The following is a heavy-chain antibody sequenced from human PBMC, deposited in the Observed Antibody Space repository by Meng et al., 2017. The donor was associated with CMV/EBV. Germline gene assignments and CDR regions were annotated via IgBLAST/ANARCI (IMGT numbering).Heavy chain of an antibody. Sequence: GGSLRLSCAAFGFTFSSYSMNWVRQAPGKGLEWVSYISSSSSTIYYADSVKGRFTISRDNAKNSLYLQMNSLRAEDTAVYYCARYCSSTSCPEGLFDYWGQGTLVTVSS. CDR3: ARYCSSTSCPEGLFDY. V-gene: IGHV3-48*04. CDR1: GFTFSSYS. D-gene: IGHD2-2*01. CDR2: ISSSSSTI. J-gene: IGHJ4*02.